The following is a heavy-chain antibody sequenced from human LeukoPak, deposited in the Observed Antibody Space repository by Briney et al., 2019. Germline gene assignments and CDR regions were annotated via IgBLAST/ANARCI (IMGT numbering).Heavy chain of an antibody. CDR1: GGTFSSYT. V-gene: IGHV1-69*02. J-gene: IGHJ4*02. CDR3: ARVKDYYALRD. D-gene: IGHD3-22*01. Sequence: GASVKASCKASGGTFSSYTISWVRQAPGQGLEWMGRIIPILGIANYAQKFQGRVAVTADKSTSTAYMELSSLRSEDTAVYYCARVKDYYALRDWGQGTLVTVSS. CDR2: IIPILGIA.